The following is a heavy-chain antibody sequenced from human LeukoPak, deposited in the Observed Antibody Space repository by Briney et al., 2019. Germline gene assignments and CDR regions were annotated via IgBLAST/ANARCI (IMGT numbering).Heavy chain of an antibody. J-gene: IGHJ3*02. CDR2: MNGDGSST. CDR3: ARSATDAFDI. Sequence: PGGALRLSCAASGFIFRSYWMHWVRQDPGKGLVWVSHMNGDGSSTSYADSVKGRFTISRDNATNTLYLQMNSLKAEDTAVYYCARSATDAFDIWGQGTMVTVSS. CDR1: GFIFRSYW. V-gene: IGHV3-74*01.